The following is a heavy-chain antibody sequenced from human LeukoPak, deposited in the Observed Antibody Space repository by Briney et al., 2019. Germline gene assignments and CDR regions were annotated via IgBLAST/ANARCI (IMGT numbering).Heavy chain of an antibody. CDR3: VGSKAPLVYFDY. V-gene: IGHV3-48*01. D-gene: IGHD4-11*01. CDR1: GFTFSAYS. J-gene: IGHJ4*02. Sequence: GGSLRLSCAASGFTFSAYSSRWVRQAPGKGLEWLSYISSTGSTRYYAGSVKGRFTISRDNAKNSLYLQMNSLRAEDTAVYYCVGSKAPLVYFDYWGQGILVTVSS. CDR2: ISSTGSTR.